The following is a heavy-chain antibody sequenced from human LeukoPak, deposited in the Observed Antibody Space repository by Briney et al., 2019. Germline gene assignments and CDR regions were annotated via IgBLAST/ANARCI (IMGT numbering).Heavy chain of an antibody. V-gene: IGHV1-8*01. CDR1: GYTFTSYD. CDR3: ARGSTAAYYYYYYMDV. D-gene: IGHD6-6*01. Sequence: ASVKVSRKASGYTFTSYDINWVRQATGQGLEWMGWMNPNSGNTGYAQKFQGRVTMTRNTSISTAYMELSSLRSEDTAVYYCARGSTAAYYYYYYMDVWGKGTTVTISS. J-gene: IGHJ6*03. CDR2: MNPNSGNT.